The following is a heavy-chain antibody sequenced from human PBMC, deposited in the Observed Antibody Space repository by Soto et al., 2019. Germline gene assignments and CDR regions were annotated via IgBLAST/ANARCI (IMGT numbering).Heavy chain of an antibody. V-gene: IGHV3-30*18. CDR2: ISNDGSNE. J-gene: IGHJ4*02. CDR1: GFTFRWFG. CDR3: AKGEVRGIIPSYFDY. Sequence: LRLSCAGSGFTFRWFGMNWVRQAPGKGLEWVARISNDGSNEYYVDSVKGRFTISRDNSKNTLYLQMDSLRAEDTAVYYCAKGEVRGIIPSYFDYWGLGTLVTVSS. D-gene: IGHD3-10*01.